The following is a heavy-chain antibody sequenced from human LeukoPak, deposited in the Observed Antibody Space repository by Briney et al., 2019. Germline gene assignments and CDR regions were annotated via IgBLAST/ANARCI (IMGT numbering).Heavy chain of an antibody. CDR1: GGSISSGGYY. Sequence: SETLSLTCTVSGGSISSGGYYWSWVRQHRGKGLEWIGYIYYSGSTYYNPSLRGRVTISVDTSKTHFSLKLSSVTAADTAVYYCARVGYGSGSNHLDYWGQGTLVTVSS. CDR3: ARVGYGSGSNHLDY. J-gene: IGHJ4*02. V-gene: IGHV4-31*03. CDR2: IYYSGST. D-gene: IGHD3-10*01.